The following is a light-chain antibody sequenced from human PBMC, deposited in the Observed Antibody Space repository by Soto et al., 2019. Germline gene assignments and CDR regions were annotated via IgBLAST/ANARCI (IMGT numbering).Light chain of an antibody. CDR1: QSIRSS. V-gene: IGKV1-39*01. CDR2: AAS. J-gene: IGKJ3*01. Sequence: DIQMTQSPSSLSASVEDRVTITCRTSQSIRSSLNWYQQKPGKAPNLLIYAASRLQSGVPSRFSGSGSGTDFTLTISSLQPADFATYYCQQSYSTPFTFGPGTNADN. CDR3: QQSYSTPFT.